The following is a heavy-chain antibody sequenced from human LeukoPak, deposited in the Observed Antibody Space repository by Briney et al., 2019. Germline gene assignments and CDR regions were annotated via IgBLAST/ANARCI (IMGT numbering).Heavy chain of an antibody. CDR1: GGSISSYY. D-gene: IGHD6-13*01. Sequence: SETLSLTCTVSGGSISSYYWGWIRQPPGKGLEWIGSIYYSGSTYYNPSLKSRVTISVDTSKNQFSLKLSSVTAADTAVYYCARVAAAGIYFDYWGQGTLVTVSS. CDR3: ARVAAAGIYFDY. CDR2: IYYSGST. J-gene: IGHJ4*02. V-gene: IGHV4-39*07.